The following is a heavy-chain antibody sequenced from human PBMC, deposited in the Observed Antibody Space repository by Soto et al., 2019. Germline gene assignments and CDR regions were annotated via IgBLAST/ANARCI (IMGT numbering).Heavy chain of an antibody. V-gene: IGHV4-34*01. D-gene: IGHD5-18*01. CDR3: ARGWGYSYGYSARPYNWFDP. J-gene: IGHJ5*02. CDR2: INHSGST. Sequence: SETLSLTCALYGGSFSGYYWSWIRQPPGKGLEWIGEINHSGSTNYNPSLKSRVTISVDTSKNQFSLKLSSVTAADTAVYYCARGWGYSYGYSARPYNWFDPWGQGTLVTVSS. CDR1: GGSFSGYY.